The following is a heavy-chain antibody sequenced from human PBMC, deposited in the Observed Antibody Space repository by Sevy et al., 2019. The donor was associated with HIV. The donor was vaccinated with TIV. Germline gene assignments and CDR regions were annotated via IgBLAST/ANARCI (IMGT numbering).Heavy chain of an antibody. CDR2: ISGSGGST. CDR1: GFTFSTYT. Sequence: GGSLRLSCAASGFTFSTYTMNWVRQAPGKGLEWVSAISGSGGSTYYADSVKGRFTISRDKSKNTLYLQMNNLRAEDTAVYYCARDCSSASCLWGMDVWGQGTTVTVSS. D-gene: IGHD2-2*01. CDR3: ARDCSSASCLWGMDV. J-gene: IGHJ6*02. V-gene: IGHV3-23*01.